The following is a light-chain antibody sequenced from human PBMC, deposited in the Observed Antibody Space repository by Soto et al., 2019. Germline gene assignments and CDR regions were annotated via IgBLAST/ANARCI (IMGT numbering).Light chain of an antibody. CDR1: QSISSW. V-gene: IGKV1-5*03. J-gene: IGKJ1*01. CDR3: QQYNSYSRV. CDR2: KAS. Sequence: DIQMTQSPSTLSASVGDRVTITCRASQSISSWLAWYQQKPGKAPKLLIYKASSLESGVPSRFSGSGSGTEFTLTISSLQPDDFATYYCQQYNSYSRVVGQGTKVDIK.